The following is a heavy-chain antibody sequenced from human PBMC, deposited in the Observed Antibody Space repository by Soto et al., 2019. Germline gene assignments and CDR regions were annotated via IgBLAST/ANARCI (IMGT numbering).Heavy chain of an antibody. D-gene: IGHD5-18*01. CDR2: NIHIFGTA. CDR3: ARRYNVDTAMGLSY. J-gene: IGHJ4*02. Sequence: QVQLVQSGAEVKKPGSSVKVSCKASGGTFISYAISWVRQAPGQGLEWMGGNIHIFGTATYAQKFQGRVTITADESTMTAYMELSSLRSEDTAVYYCARRYNVDTAMGLSYWGQGTLVTVSS. CDR1: GGTFISYA. V-gene: IGHV1-69*01.